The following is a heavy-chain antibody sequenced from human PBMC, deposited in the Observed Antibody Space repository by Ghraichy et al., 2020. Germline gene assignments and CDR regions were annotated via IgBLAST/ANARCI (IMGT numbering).Heavy chain of an antibody. D-gene: IGHD3-9*01. J-gene: IGHJ3*02. CDR1: VGSFSGRY. Sequence: SATLSLTCAVYVGSFSGRYWSWIRQPPGKGLEWIGEIIHSGSTNYNPSLNSRVIMSFYTSKNQFSLKLSSVSAADTAVYYCARRSPYYEVLTGYYVQPRAFYIWGQGTMVTVSS. CDR3: ARRSPYYEVLTGYYVQPRAFYI. CDR2: IIHSGST. V-gene: IGHV4-34*12.